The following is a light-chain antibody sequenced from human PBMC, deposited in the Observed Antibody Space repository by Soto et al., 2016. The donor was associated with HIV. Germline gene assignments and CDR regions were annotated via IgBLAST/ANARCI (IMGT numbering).Light chain of an antibody. J-gene: IGKJ2*01. CDR1: QGISSS. V-gene: IGKV1-12*01. Sequence: DIQMTQSPSSVSASVGDRVTITCRASQGISSSLAWYQQKPGKAPKLLIYAASNLQSGVPSRFSGSGSGTDFTLTISNLQPEDFATYYCQQANSFPPYTFGQGTKLXIK. CDR2: AAS. CDR3: QQANSFPPYT.